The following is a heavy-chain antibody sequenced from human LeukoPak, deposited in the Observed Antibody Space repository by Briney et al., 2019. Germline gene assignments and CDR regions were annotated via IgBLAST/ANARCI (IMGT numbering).Heavy chain of an antibody. CDR1: GGSFSGYY. J-gene: IGHJ5*02. CDR3: SRGRGQYSSSPFDP. D-gene: IGHD6-13*01. V-gene: IGHV4-34*01. CDR2: INHSGST. Sequence: SETLSLTCAVYGGSFSGYYWSWIRQPPGKGLEWIGEINHSGSTNYNPSLKSRVTISVDTSKNQFSLELSSVTAADTGVYYCSRGRGQYSSSPFDPWGQGTLVSVP.